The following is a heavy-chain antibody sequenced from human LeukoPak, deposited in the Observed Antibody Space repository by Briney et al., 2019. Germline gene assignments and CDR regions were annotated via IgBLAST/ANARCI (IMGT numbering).Heavy chain of an antibody. J-gene: IGHJ4*02. CDR2: ISSSSSYI. CDR3: ARDLLNTYYDFWSGYYDY. D-gene: IGHD3-3*01. CDR1: GFTFSDYS. V-gene: IGHV3-21*01. Sequence: GGSLRLSCAASGFTFSDYSMNWVRQAPGKGLEWVSSISSSSSYIFYADSVRGRFSISRDNAKNSLYLQMNSLRAEDTAVYYCARDLLNTYYDFWSGYYDYWGQGTLVTVSS.